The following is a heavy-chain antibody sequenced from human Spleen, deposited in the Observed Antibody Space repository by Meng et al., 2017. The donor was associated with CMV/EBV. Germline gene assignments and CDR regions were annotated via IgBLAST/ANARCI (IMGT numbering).Heavy chain of an antibody. CDR3: AREGIQLWFRSLDY. D-gene: IGHD5-18*01. Sequence: SVKVSCKASGFTFTKSAVQWVRQARGQRLEWMGWIVVGSGNTNSAQKFQERVTITRDMSTSTAYLELSSLRSEDTAVYYCAREGIQLWFRSLDYWGQGTLVTVSS. V-gene: IGHV1-58*01. CDR2: IVVGSGNT. CDR1: GFTFTKSA. J-gene: IGHJ4*02.